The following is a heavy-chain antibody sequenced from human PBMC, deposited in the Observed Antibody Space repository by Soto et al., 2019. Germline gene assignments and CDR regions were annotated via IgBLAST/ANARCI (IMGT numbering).Heavy chain of an antibody. V-gene: IGHV3-30*18. CDR3: AKAVTAFGFIGFDY. D-gene: IGHD4-17*01. CDR2: ISYDGSNK. CDR1: GVTFSSYG. J-gene: IGHJ4*02. Sequence: QVQLVESGGGVVQPGRSLRLSCAASGVTFSSYGMHWVRQAPGKGLEWVAVISYDGSNKYYADSVKGRFTISRDNSKNTLYLQMNSLRAEDTAVYYCAKAVTAFGFIGFDYWGQGTLVTVSS.